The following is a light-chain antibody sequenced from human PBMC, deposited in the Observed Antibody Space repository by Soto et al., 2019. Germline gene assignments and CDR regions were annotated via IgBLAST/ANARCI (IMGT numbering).Light chain of an antibody. V-gene: IGKV1-5*03. J-gene: IGKJ1*01. CDR2: KAS. CDR1: QSISNW. Sequence: DIQMTQSPSTLSASIGDRVTITCRASQSISNWLAWYQQKPGKAPKLLIYKASSLESGVPSRFSGSGSGTEFILTISSLQPDDFATYYCQQYNSYPWTFGQGTKVDIK. CDR3: QQYNSYPWT.